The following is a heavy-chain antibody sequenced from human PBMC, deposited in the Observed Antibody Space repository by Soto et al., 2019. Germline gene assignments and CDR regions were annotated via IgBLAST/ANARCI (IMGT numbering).Heavy chain of an antibody. V-gene: IGHV3-30*18. CDR2: ISYDGTNN. CDR1: GFTFSSYG. CDR3: AKGDCSGGSCYFSAFDI. Sequence: SLRLSCAASGFTFSSYGMHWVRQAPGRGLEWVAVISYDGTNNYYTESVKGRFTISRDSSKNTLFLQMNSLRAEDTAVYFCAKGDCSGGSCYFSAFDIWGQGTMVTVSS. J-gene: IGHJ3*02. D-gene: IGHD2-15*01.